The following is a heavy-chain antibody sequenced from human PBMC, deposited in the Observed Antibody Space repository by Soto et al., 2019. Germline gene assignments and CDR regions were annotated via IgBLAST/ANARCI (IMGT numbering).Heavy chain of an antibody. J-gene: IGHJ4*02. D-gene: IGHD3-10*01. CDR1: GFTFSSYS. CDR2: FRTSGDDGTT. CDR3: AKKVNSGPGSQYFDY. V-gene: IGHV3-23*01. Sequence: GGSLRLSCAASGFTFSSYSMSWVRQAPGKGLEWVSGFRTSGDDGTTYYADSVKGRFTISRDNSKNTLFLQMDNLRAEDTAIYYCAKKVNSGPGSQYFDYWGQGT.